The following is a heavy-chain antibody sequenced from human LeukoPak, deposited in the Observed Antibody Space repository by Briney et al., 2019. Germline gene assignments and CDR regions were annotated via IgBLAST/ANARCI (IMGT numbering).Heavy chain of an antibody. CDR2: IYSGGST. J-gene: IGHJ4*02. V-gene: IGHV3-53*01. CDR3: ARGYPNFDY. D-gene: IGHD1-14*01. CDR1: GLTVSRNY. Sequence: PGGSLRLSCAASGLTVSRNYLSWARKAPGKGLEWVSVIYSGGSTYYADSVKGRFTISRDKSKNTLFLQMSSLRAEDTAVYYCARGYPNFDYWGQGTLVTVSS.